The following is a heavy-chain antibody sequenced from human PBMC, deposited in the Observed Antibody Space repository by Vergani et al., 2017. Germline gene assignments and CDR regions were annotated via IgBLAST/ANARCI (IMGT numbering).Heavy chain of an antibody. J-gene: IGHJ3*02. D-gene: IGHD6-19*01. CDR3: ARSIAVAGGSRYAFDI. V-gene: IGHV1-2*02. CDR2: INPNSGGT. Sequence: QAQLVQSGAEVKKPGASVKVSCKASGYTFTGYYMHWVRQAPGQGLEWMGWINPNSGGTNYAQKFQGRVTMTRDTSISTAYMELSRLSSDDTAVYYCARSIAVAGGSRYAFDIWGQGTMVTVSS. CDR1: GYTFTGYY.